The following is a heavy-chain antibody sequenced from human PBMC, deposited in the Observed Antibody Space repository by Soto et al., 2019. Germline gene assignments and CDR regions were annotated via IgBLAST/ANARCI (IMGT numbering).Heavy chain of an antibody. D-gene: IGHD3-10*01. CDR3: ARITRSPHSGYFDY. V-gene: IGHV4-59*01. J-gene: IGHJ4*02. CDR1: GDSMSGYY. Sequence: SETLSLTCTVSGDSMSGYYWTWFRQPPGKGLEWVGYIYYTGSTQYNPSLKSRVTVSVDTSKNQFSLILSSVTAADTAVYYCARITRSPHSGYFDYWGQGALVTVSS. CDR2: IYYTGST.